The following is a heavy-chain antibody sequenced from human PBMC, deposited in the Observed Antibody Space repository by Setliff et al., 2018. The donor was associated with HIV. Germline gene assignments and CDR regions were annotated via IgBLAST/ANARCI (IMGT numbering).Heavy chain of an antibody. CDR1: GFTFSNAW. D-gene: IGHD3-3*01. CDR2: IRRRADGGTT. CDR3: TRVYYSFWSGYFLYWYFDL. V-gene: IGHV3-15*01. J-gene: IGHJ2*01. Sequence: PGGSLRLSCAASGFTFSNAWMSWVRQAPGKGLEWVGRIRRRADGGTTEHAASVKGRFTISRDDSRGIVYLQMNSLKAEDTAIYYCTRVYYSFWSGYFLYWYFDLWGRGTMVTVSS.